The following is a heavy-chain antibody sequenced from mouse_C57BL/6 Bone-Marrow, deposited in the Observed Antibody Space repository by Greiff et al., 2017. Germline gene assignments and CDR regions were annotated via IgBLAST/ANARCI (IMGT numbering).Heavy chain of an antibody. CDR3: ARRRRGYAMDY. CDR1: GFTFSDYG. Sequence: EVKVVESGGGLVKPGGSLKLSCAASGFTFSDYGMHWVRQAPEKGLEWVAYISSGSSTIYYADTVKGRFTISRDNAKNTLFLQMTSLRSEDTAMYYCARRRRGYAMDYWGQGTSVTVSS. V-gene: IGHV5-17*01. CDR2: ISSGSSTI. J-gene: IGHJ4*01.